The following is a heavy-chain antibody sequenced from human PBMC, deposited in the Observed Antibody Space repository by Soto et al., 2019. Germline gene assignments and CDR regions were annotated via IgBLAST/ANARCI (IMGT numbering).Heavy chain of an antibody. CDR2: IIPIFGTA. J-gene: IGHJ3*02. D-gene: IGHD2-2*02. CDR3: ARDPCSTSCYIRGAFDI. CDR1: GGTFSSYA. Sequence: SVKVSCKASGGTFSSYAISWVRQAPGQGLEWMGGIIPIFGTANYAQKFRGRVTITADKSTSTAYMELSSLRSEDTAVYYCARDPCSTSCYIRGAFDIWGQGTMVTVSS. V-gene: IGHV1-69*06.